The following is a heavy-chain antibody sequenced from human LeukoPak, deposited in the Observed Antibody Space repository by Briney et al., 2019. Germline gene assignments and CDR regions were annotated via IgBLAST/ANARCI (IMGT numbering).Heavy chain of an antibody. CDR2: IWYDGSNK. CDR3: AKGGLDGAPDAFDI. D-gene: IGHD3-10*01. Sequence: GGSLRLSCAASGFTFSSYGMHWVRQAPGKGLEWVAVIWYDGSNKYYADSVKGRFTISRDNSKNTLYLQMNGLRAEDTAVYYCAKGGLDGAPDAFDIWGQGTMVTVSS. V-gene: IGHV3-33*06. J-gene: IGHJ3*02. CDR1: GFTFSSYG.